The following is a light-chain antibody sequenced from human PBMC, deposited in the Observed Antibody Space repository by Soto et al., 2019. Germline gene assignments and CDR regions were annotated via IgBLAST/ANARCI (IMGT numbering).Light chain of an antibody. V-gene: IGKV3-20*01. Sequence: EIVLTQSPGTLSLSPGERATLSCRASQSVSSSFLAWYQQKPGQAPRLLIYGASSRATGSPDRFSGSGSGTEFNLTTSRLETEDFAVHYCQQYGSSPPWTFGQGTKVEIK. CDR3: QQYGSSPPWT. CDR1: QSVSSSF. J-gene: IGKJ1*01. CDR2: GAS.